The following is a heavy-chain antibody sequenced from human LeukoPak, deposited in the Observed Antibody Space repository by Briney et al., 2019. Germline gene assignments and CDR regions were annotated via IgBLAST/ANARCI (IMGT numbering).Heavy chain of an antibody. CDR3: ARPRGFYYYYYVMDV. CDR2: INPSGGST. V-gene: IGHV1-46*01. J-gene: IGHJ6*02. D-gene: IGHD3-10*01. Sequence: ASVKVSCKASGYTFTSYYMHWVRQAPGQGLEWMGIINPSGGSTSYTQKFQGRVTMTRDTSTSTVYMELNSLRPEDTAVYYCARPRGFYYYYYVMDVWGQGTTVTVSS. CDR1: GYTFTSYY.